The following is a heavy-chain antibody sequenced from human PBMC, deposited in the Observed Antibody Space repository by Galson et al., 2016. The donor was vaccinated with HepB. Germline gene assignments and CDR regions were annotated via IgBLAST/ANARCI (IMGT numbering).Heavy chain of an antibody. Sequence: SLRLSSAASGFTFSNYAMTWVRQAPGKGLEWVSGISGSGANTHYANAVKGRFTISRDNSNNTLYLQMNSLGAEDTALYFCARYSNSWAPFDYWGQGRLVTVSS. V-gene: IGHV3-23*01. CDR1: GFTFSNYA. D-gene: IGHD6-13*01. CDR2: ISGSGANT. J-gene: IGHJ4*02. CDR3: ARYSNSWAPFDY.